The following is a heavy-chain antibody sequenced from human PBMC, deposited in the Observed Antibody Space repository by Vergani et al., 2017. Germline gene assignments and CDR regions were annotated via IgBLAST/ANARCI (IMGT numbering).Heavy chain of an antibody. CDR2: VYTSGPT. CDR1: GGSFSTGGQS. Sequence: QVQLQESGPGLVKPSQTLSLTCTVSGGSFSTGGQSWTWLRHPAVKGLGWIGRVYTSGPTNYNPSLRSRAIMSVDASKKQFSLKLTSVTAADTAVYYCARDGGEYDKDALDVWGQGTKVTVTS. D-gene: IGHD2-21*01. CDR3: ARDGGEYDKDALDV. J-gene: IGHJ3*01. V-gene: IGHV4-61*02.